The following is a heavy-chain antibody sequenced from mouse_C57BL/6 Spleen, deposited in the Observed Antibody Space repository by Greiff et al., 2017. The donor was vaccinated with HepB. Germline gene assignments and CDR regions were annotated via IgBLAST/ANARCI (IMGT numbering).Heavy chain of an antibody. CDR1: GYTFTDYN. J-gene: IGHJ3*01. CDR3: ATGWDAPFAY. CDR2: INPNNGGT. D-gene: IGHD4-1*01. V-gene: IGHV1-18*01. Sequence: EVKLQESGPELVKPGASVKIPCKASGYTFTDYNMDWVKQSHGKSLEWIGDINPNNGGTIYNQKFKGKATLTVDKSSSTAYMELRSLTSEDTAVYYCATGWDAPFAYWGQGTLVTVSA.